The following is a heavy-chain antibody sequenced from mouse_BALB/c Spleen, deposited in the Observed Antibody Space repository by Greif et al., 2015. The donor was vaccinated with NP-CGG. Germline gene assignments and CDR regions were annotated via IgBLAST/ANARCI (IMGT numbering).Heavy chain of an antibody. CDR2: IYPSDSET. CDR1: GYTFTTYW. CDR3: GGVRGIKDGYFDD. J-gene: IGHJ1*03. V-gene: IGHV1-61*01. D-gene: IGHD1-1*01. Sequence: RPGASVKLSCKASGYTFTTYWMDWVKQRPGQGLEWIGNIYPSDSETHYIQKFKDKATLTVDKSSSTAYMQLSSLTSEDSAVYCGGGVRGIKDGYFDDWGKGTSVTVSS.